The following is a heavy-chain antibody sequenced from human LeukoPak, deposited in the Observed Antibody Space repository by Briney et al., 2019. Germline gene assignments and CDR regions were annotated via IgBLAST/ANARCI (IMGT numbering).Heavy chain of an antibody. CDR2: IYSASST. Sequence: GGSLRLSCAASGFTVSSNYMSWVRQAPGKGLEWVSIIYSASSTYYADSVKGRFTISRDNSKNTLYLQMNSLRAEDTAVYYCARVYGSYYAFDIWGQGTLVTVFS. V-gene: IGHV3-66*02. CDR3: ARVYGSYYAFDI. J-gene: IGHJ3*02. D-gene: IGHD4-17*01. CDR1: GFTVSSNY.